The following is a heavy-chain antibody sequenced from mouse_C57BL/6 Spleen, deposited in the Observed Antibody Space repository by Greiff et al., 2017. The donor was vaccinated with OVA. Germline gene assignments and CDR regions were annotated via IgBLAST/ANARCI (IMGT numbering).Heavy chain of an antibody. CDR1: GYSFTGYY. J-gene: IGHJ4*01. Sequence: EVKLMESGPELVKPGASVKISCKASGYSFTGYYMNWVKQSPEKSLEWIGEINPSTGGTTYNQKFKAKATLTVDKSSSTAYMQLKSLTSEDSAVYYCARSRDYYGSSPFYYAMDYWGQGTSVTVSS. D-gene: IGHD1-1*01. CDR2: INPSTGGT. CDR3: ARSRDYYGSSPFYYAMDY. V-gene: IGHV1-42*01.